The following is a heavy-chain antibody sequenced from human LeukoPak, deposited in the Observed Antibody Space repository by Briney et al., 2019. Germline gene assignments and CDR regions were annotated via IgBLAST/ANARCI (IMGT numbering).Heavy chain of an antibody. Sequence: ASVKVSCKASGYTFTSYYMHWVRQAPGQGLEWMGIINPSGGSTSYAQKFQGRVTMTRDTSTSTVYMELSSLRSEDTAVYYCASEPIFAYYYYGMDVGGQGTTVTVSS. V-gene: IGHV1-46*01. J-gene: IGHJ6*02. CDR1: GYTFTSYY. CDR2: INPSGGST. CDR3: ASEPIFAYYYYGMDV. D-gene: IGHD2/OR15-2a*01.